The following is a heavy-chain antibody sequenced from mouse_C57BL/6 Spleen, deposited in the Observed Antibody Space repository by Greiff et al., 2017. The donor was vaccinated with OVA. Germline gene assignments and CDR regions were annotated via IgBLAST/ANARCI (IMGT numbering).Heavy chain of an antibody. D-gene: IGHD1-1*01. J-gene: IGHJ4*01. Sequence: VQLQQSGPGLVKPSQSLSLTCSVTGYSITSGYYWNWIRPFPGNQLEWMGYISYDGSNNYNPSLKNRISFTRDKSKSQFYLELNSVTTEDTATYYCARSSHYYAMDYWGQGTSVTVSS. CDR2: ISYDGSN. CDR1: GYSITSGYY. CDR3: ARSSHYYAMDY. V-gene: IGHV3-6*01.